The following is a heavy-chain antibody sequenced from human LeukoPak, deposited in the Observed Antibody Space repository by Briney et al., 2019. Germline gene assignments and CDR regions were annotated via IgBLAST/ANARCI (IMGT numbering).Heavy chain of an antibody. CDR2: ISSSGSTI. J-gene: IGHJ5*02. Sequence: GGSLRLSCPASGFTFSSYEMNWVRQAPGKGLEWVSYISSSGSTIYYADSVKGRFTISRDNAKNSLYLQMNSLRAEDTAVYYCASYCSGGSCYSDRFDPWGQGTLVTVSS. CDR1: GFTFSSYE. V-gene: IGHV3-48*03. D-gene: IGHD2-15*01. CDR3: ASYCSGGSCYSDRFDP.